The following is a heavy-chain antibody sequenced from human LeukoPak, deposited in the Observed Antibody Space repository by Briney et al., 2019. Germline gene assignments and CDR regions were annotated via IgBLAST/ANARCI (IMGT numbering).Heavy chain of an antibody. CDR1: GYTFTGYY. CDR3: ARAAEQWLVMGYYFDY. D-gene: IGHD6-19*01. V-gene: IGHV1-2*02. J-gene: IGHJ4*02. Sequence: ASVKVSCKASGYTFTGYYMHWVRQAPGQGLEWMGWINTNSGGTNYAQKFQGRVTMTRDTSISTAYMELSRLRSDDTAVYYCARAAEQWLVMGYYFDYWGQGTLVTVSS. CDR2: INTNSGGT.